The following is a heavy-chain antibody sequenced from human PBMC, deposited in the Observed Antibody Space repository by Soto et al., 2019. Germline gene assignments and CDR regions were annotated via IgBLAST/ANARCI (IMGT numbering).Heavy chain of an antibody. Sequence: ASVKVSCKASGGTLSSYAISWVRQAPGQGLEWMGGIIPIFGTANYAQKFQGRVTITADESTSTAYMELSSLRSEDTAVYYCARGGPTYYYDSSGTDAFDIWGQGTMVTVSS. D-gene: IGHD3-22*01. CDR2: IIPIFGTA. J-gene: IGHJ3*02. CDR1: GGTLSSYA. V-gene: IGHV1-69*13. CDR3: ARGGPTYYYDSSGTDAFDI.